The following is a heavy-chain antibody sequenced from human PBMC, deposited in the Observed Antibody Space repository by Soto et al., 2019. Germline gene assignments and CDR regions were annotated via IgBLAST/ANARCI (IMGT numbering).Heavy chain of an antibody. CDR3: AKDLDYDFWSGTPRGMDV. Sequence: PGGSLRLSCAASGFTFSSYGMHWVRQAPGKGLEWVAVISYDGSNKYYADSVKGRFTISRDNSKNTLYLQMNSLRAEDTAVYYCAKDLDYDFWSGTPRGMDVWGQGTTVTVSS. J-gene: IGHJ6*02. CDR1: GFTFSSYG. CDR2: ISYDGSNK. D-gene: IGHD3-3*01. V-gene: IGHV3-30*18.